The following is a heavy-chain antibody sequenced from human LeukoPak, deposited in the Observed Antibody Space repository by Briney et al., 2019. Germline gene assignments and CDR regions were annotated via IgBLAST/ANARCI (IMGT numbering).Heavy chain of an antibody. CDR3: AKGSYYDSSGSFYFDY. J-gene: IGHJ4*02. Sequence: GSLRLSCAASGFTFSSYAMSWVRQAPGKGLEWVSGISGSGDNTYYADSVKGRFTISRDNSKNTLYVQVSSLGTEDTAAYYCAKGSYYDSSGSFYFDYWGQGTLVTVSS. CDR2: ISGSGDNT. D-gene: IGHD3-22*01. V-gene: IGHV3-23*01. CDR1: GFTFSSYA.